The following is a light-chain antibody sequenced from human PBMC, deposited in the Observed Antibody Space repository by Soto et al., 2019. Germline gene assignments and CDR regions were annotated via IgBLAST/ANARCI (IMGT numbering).Light chain of an antibody. CDR3: QQYYSYPLT. J-gene: IGKJ4*01. Sequence: AIRMTQAPSSFSASPGDRVTITRRASQGINGYLAWYQQKPGKAPKLLIYAASTLQSGVPSRFSGGGSGTDFTLTISFLQSEDFATYYCQQYYSYPLTFGGGTKVEIK. CDR2: AAS. V-gene: IGKV1-8*01. CDR1: QGINGY.